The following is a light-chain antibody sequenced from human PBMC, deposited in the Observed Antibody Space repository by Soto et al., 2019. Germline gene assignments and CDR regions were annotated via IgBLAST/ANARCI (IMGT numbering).Light chain of an antibody. V-gene: IGKV3-11*01. Sequence: ETVMTQSPTTLSVSPGEGATLSCRASQTINNNLAWYQQKPGQAPRLLIYGASRRATGVPARFSGSGSGTDFSLTISSLEPEDFAVYYCQQRSNWPQTFGQGTKVDIK. CDR3: QQRSNWPQT. J-gene: IGKJ1*01. CDR1: QTINNN. CDR2: GAS.